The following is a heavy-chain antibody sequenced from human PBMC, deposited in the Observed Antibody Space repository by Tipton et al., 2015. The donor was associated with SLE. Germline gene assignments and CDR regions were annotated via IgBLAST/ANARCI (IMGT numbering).Heavy chain of an antibody. Sequence: TLSLTCTVSGGSISSYYWGWIRQPPGKGLEWIGYISDGGGTNFNPSLKSRVTISVDTSKNQFSLKLSSVTAADTAVYYCARHAPATGDRGFDIWGQGTMVTVSP. J-gene: IGHJ3*02. D-gene: IGHD7-27*01. CDR3: ARHAPATGDRGFDI. V-gene: IGHV4-59*08. CDR1: GGSISSYY. CDR2: ISDGGGT.